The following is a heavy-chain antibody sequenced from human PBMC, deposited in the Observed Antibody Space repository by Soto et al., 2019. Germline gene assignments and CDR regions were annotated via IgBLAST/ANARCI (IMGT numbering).Heavy chain of an antibody. CDR3: ARDVDTARIFDY. CDR2: INAGNGNT. Sequence: ASVKVSCKASGYTFTSYAMNWVRQAPEQRLEWMGWINAGNGNTKYSQKLQGRVTMTTDTSTSTAYMELRSLRSDDTAVYYCARDVDTARIFDYWGQGTLVTVSS. J-gene: IGHJ4*02. D-gene: IGHD5-18*01. CDR1: GYTFTSYA. V-gene: IGHV1-3*01.